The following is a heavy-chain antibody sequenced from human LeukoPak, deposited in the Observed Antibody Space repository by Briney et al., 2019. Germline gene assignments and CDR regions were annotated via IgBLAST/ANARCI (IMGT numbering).Heavy chain of an antibody. V-gene: IGHV3-7*01. CDR2: IKEDGSEK. CDR3: ARAIGIGAALDY. D-gene: IGHD6-13*01. J-gene: IGHJ4*02. CDR1: GFIFSSYW. Sequence: GGSLRLSCAASGFIFSSYWMSWVRQAPGKGLEWVANIKEDGSEKYYVDSVKGRFTISRDNAKNSLYLQTNSLRAEDTAVYYCARAIGIGAALDYWGQGTLVTVSS.